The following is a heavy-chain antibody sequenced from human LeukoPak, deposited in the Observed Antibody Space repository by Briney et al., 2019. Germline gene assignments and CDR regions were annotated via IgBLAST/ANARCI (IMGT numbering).Heavy chain of an antibody. D-gene: IGHD2/OR15-2a*01. Sequence: GESLKISCKGSGYSFTTYWVAWLRLMPGKGLEWMGIIYPGDSETRYSTSFQGQVTISADKSISTAYLQWSSLKASDTAIYYCARQQYLAFDIWGQGTMVTVPS. V-gene: IGHV5-51*01. CDR2: IYPGDSET. CDR1: GYSFTTYW. CDR3: ARQQYLAFDI. J-gene: IGHJ3*02.